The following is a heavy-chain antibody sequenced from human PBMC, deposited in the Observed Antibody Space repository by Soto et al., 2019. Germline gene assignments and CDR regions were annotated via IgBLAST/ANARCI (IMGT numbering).Heavy chain of an antibody. D-gene: IGHD3-9*01. V-gene: IGHV1-24*01. CDR3: AIYPYYDILTGYPDAFDV. Sequence: VASVKVSCKVSGYTLTELSMHWVRQAPGKGLEWMGGFDPEDGETIYAQKFQGRVTMTEDTSTDTAYMELSSLRSEDTAAYYCAIYPYYDILTGYPDAFDVWGQGTMVTVSS. J-gene: IGHJ3*01. CDR1: GYTLTELS. CDR2: FDPEDGET.